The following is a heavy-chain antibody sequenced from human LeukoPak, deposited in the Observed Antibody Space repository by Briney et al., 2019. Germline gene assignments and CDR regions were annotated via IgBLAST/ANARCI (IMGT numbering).Heavy chain of an antibody. Sequence: GGSLRLSCAASGFTFSSYSMNWVRQAPGKGLEWVSYISSSSSTIYYADSVKGRFTISRDNAKNSLYLQMNSLRAEDTAVYYCARDHGVWELDSGVDYWGQGTLVTVSS. CDR2: ISSSSSTI. D-gene: IGHD1-26*01. J-gene: IGHJ4*02. V-gene: IGHV3-48*04. CDR3: ARDHGVWELDSGVDY. CDR1: GFTFSSYS.